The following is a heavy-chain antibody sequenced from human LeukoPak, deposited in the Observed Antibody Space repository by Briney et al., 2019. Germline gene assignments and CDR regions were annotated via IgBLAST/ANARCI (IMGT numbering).Heavy chain of an antibody. CDR3: AKDQGDYGDSEGY. J-gene: IGHJ4*02. CDR2: ISGSGGTT. CDR1: GFTFSTYA. Sequence: GGSLRLSCAASGFTFSTYAMSWVRQAPGKGLEWVSAISGSGGTTYYADSVKGRFTISRDNSKNTLYLQMNSLRAEDTAVYYCAKDQGDYGDSEGYWGQGTLVTVSS. D-gene: IGHD4-17*01. V-gene: IGHV3-23*01.